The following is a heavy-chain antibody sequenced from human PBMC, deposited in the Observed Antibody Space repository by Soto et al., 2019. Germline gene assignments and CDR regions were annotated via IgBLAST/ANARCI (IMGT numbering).Heavy chain of an antibody. CDR1: GFTFSTFW. Sequence: EVLLVESGGGLVQPGGSLRLSCAASGFTFSTFWMDWVRQAPGKGLEWVAKIKEDGSEKYYADSVKGRFTISRDNSKNTLYLQMNSLRAEDTAVYYCARGTPPLDYWGQGTLVTVSS. V-gene: IGHV3-7*01. CDR2: IKEDGSEK. D-gene: IGHD2-2*01. CDR3: ARGTPPLDY. J-gene: IGHJ4*02.